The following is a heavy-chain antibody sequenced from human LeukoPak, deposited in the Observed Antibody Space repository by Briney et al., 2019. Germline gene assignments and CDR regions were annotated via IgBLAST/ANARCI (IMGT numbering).Heavy chain of an antibody. V-gene: IGHV3-11*01. Sequence: GGSLRLSCAASGFTFSDDYMSWIRQAPGKGLEWVSYISSSGSTIYYADSVKGRFTISRDNSKTTLFLQMNSLRAEDTAIYYCAKGSLKSSGSFLGTSDSWGQGTLVTVSS. CDR2: ISSSGSTI. CDR3: AKGSLKSSGSFLGTSDS. J-gene: IGHJ4*02. CDR1: GFTFSDDY. D-gene: IGHD3-10*01.